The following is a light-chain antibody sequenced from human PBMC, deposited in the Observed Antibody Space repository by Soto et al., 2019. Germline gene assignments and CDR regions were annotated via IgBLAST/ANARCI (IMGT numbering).Light chain of an antibody. J-gene: IGLJ2*01. V-gene: IGLV2-8*01. CDR2: EVT. Sequence: QLVLTQPPSASGSPGQSVTISCTRTSSDVADYNYVSWYQQHPGKAPKLMISEVTKRPSGVPDRFSGSKSGNTASLTVSGLQAEDEADYYCSSYTGSNSVVFGGGTQLTVL. CDR1: SSDVADYNY. CDR3: SSYTGSNSVV.